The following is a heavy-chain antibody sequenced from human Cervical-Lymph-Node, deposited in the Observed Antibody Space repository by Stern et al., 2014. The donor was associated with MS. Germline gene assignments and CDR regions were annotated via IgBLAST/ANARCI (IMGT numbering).Heavy chain of an antibody. Sequence: VHLVESGPGLVKPSQTLSLTCTVSGGSISSGSYYWSWIRQPAGKRLEWIGRMFSSGNTFYNPSLKSRVNISVDTSKNQFSRELSSVTAADTAVYYCARGYRFFDDWGQGTLVTVSS. CDR1: GGSISSGSYY. CDR2: MFSSGNT. V-gene: IGHV4-61*02. D-gene: IGHD3-16*02. J-gene: IGHJ4*02. CDR3: ARGYRFFDD.